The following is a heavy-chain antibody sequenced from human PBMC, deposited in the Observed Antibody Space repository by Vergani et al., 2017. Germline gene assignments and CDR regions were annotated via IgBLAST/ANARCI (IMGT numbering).Heavy chain of an antibody. CDR1: GYTFTSYD. CDR2: MNPNSGNT. Sequence: QVQLVQSGAEVKKPGASVKVSCKASGYTFTSYDINWVRQATGQGLEWMGWMNPNSGNTGYAQKFQGRVTMTRDTSTSTVYMELSSLRSEDTAVYYCARYSSGWTGWFDPWGQGTLVTVSS. V-gene: IGHV1-8*02. D-gene: IGHD6-19*01. CDR3: ARYSSGWTGWFDP. J-gene: IGHJ5*02.